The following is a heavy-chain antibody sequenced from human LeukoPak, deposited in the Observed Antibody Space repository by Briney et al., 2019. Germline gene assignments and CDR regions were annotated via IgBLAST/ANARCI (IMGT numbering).Heavy chain of an antibody. CDR3: ASYPYDSSGYYWFADAFDI. CDR1: GGTFSSYA. J-gene: IGHJ3*02. D-gene: IGHD3-22*01. V-gene: IGHV1-69*01. Sequence: SVNVSCKASGGTFSSYAISWVRQAPGQGLEWMGGIIPIFGTANYAQKFQGRVTITADESTSTAYMELSSLRSEDTAVYYCASYPYDSSGYYWFADAFDIWGQGTMVTVSS. CDR2: IIPIFGTA.